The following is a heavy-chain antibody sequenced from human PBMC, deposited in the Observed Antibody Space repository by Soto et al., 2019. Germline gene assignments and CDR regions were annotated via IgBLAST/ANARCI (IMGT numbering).Heavy chain of an antibody. Sequence: GASVKVSCKASGYTFTSYDINWVRQATGQGLEWMGWMNPNSGNTGYAQKFQGRVTMTRNTSISTAYMELSSLRPEDTAVYYCARAYSSSWYRGKGWFDPWGQGTLVTVSS. CDR3: ARAYSSSWYRGKGWFDP. CDR1: GYTFTSYD. J-gene: IGHJ5*02. D-gene: IGHD6-13*01. V-gene: IGHV1-8*01. CDR2: MNPNSGNT.